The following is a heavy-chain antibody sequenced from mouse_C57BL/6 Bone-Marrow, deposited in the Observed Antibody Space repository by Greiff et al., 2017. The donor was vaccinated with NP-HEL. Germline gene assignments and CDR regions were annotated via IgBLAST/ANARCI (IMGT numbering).Heavy chain of an antibody. Sequence: QVQLQQPGAELVKPGASVKLSCKASVYTFTSYWMHWVKQRPGQGLEWIGMIHPNSGSTNYNEKFKSKATLTVDKSSSTAYMQLSSLTSEDSAVYYCARSGSSLSYYAMDYWGQGTSVTVSS. CDR1: VYTFTSYW. V-gene: IGHV1-64*01. D-gene: IGHD1-1*01. CDR3: ARSGSSLSYYAMDY. J-gene: IGHJ4*01. CDR2: IHPNSGST.